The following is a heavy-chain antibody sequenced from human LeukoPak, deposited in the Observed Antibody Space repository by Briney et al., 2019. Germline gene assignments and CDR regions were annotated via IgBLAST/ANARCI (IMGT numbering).Heavy chain of an antibody. J-gene: IGHJ3*02. D-gene: IGHD4-23*01. V-gene: IGHV7-4-1*02. CDR3: ATGSNLGAFDI. CDR2: INTNTGNP. CDR1: GYTFTSYA. Sequence: ASVKVSCKASGYTFTSYAMNWVRRAPGQGLEWMGWINTNTGNPTYAQGFTGRFVFSLDPSVSTAYLQISSLKAEDTAVYYCATGSNLGAFDIWGQGTMVTVSS.